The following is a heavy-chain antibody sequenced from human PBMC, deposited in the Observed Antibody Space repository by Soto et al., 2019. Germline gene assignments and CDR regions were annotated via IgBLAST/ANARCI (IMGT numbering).Heavy chain of an antibody. V-gene: IGHV4-34*01. CDR2: ISHGGST. Sequence: SETLSLTCAVYGGSSSGYYWSWIRQPPGKGLEWIGEISHGGSTNYNPSLESRVTISSDTSKKQFSLKLSSVTAADTAVYYCASYGGWFYRTYFDYWGQGTLVTVSS. CDR1: GGSSSGYY. D-gene: IGHD6-19*01. J-gene: IGHJ4*02. CDR3: ASYGGWFYRTYFDY.